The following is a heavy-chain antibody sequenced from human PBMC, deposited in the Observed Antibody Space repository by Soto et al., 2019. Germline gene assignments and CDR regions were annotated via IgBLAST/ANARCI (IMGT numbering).Heavy chain of an antibody. CDR2: ISGSGGST. V-gene: IGHV3-23*01. Sequence: GSLRLSCAASGFTVSSKYMSWVRQAPGKGLEWVSAISGSGGSTYYADSVKGRFTISRDNSKNTLYLQMNSLRAEDTAVYYCAKTHGYEGNYYYYMDVWGKGTTVTVSS. CDR3: AKTHGYEGNYYYYMDV. D-gene: IGHD2-15*01. CDR1: GFTVSSKY. J-gene: IGHJ6*03.